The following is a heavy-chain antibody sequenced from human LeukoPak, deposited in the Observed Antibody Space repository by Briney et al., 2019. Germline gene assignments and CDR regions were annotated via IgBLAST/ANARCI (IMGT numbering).Heavy chain of an antibody. D-gene: IGHD3-9*01. V-gene: IGHV4-39*01. CDR3: ARRGYDILTGYYTGD. CDR2: IYYSGST. CDR1: GGSISSSSYY. J-gene: IGHJ4*02. Sequence: SETLSLTCTVSGGSISSSSYYWGWIRQPPGKGLEWMGSIYYSGSTYYNPSLKSRVTISVDTSKNQFSLKLSSVTAADTAVYYCARRGYDILTGYYTGDWGQGTLVTVSS.